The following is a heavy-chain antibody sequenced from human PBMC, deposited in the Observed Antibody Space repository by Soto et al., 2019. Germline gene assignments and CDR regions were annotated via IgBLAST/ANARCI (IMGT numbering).Heavy chain of an antibody. CDR2: ISSSSSTI. Sequence: GGFLRLSCAASGFTFSSYSRNWVRQAPGKGLEWVSYISSSSSTIYYADYVKGRYTISRDNAKNSLYLQMNSLSAEDMAVYYCAREGSSSWYSYDYWGQGTLVTVSS. CDR3: AREGSSSWYSYDY. J-gene: IGHJ4*02. CDR1: GFTFSSYS. V-gene: IGHV3-48*01. D-gene: IGHD6-13*01.